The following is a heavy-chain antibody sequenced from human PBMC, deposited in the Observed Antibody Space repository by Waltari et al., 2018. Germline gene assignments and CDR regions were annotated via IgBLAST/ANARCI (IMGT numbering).Heavy chain of an antibody. V-gene: IGHV1-69*02. CDR1: GGTFNIHV. CDR3: ASGHSYISNSRHYGPFDL. J-gene: IGHJ5*02. CDR2: IIPILGQT. Sequence: QVHLLQSGPEVRQPGSSVTVSCQASGGTFNIHVFNWVRQAPGQGLEWMGRIIPILGQTTYSQRFQGRVTMTADKSTKTTYMGLASLRSEDTALYYCASGHSYISNSRHYGPFDLWGQGTLITVSS. D-gene: IGHD3-16*01.